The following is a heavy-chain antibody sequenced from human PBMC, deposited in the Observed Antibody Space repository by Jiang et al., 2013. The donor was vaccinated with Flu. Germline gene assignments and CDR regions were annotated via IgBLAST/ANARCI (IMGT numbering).Heavy chain of an antibody. D-gene: IGHD2-2*02. CDR3: ASSIVVVPAAIQFDY. CDR2: IYYSGST. V-gene: IGHV4-30-4*01. J-gene: IGHJ4*02. CDR1: GGSISSGDYY. Sequence: CTVSGGSISSGDYYWSWIRQPPGKGLEWIGYIYYSGSTYYNPSLKSRVTISVDTSKNQFSLKLSSVTAADTAVYYCASSIVVVPAAIQFDYWGQGTLVTVSS.